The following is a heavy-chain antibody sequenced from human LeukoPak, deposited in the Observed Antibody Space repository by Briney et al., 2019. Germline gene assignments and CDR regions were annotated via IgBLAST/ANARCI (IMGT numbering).Heavy chain of an antibody. Sequence: GGSLRLSCAASRFTFSSYSMNWVRQAPGKGLEWVSSISSSSSYIYYADSVKGRFTISRDNAKNSLYLQMNSLRAEDTAVYYCARALESRDSSCWGQGTLVTVSS. CDR3: ARALESRDSSC. CDR2: ISSSSSYI. D-gene: IGHD6-13*01. J-gene: IGHJ4*02. V-gene: IGHV3-21*01. CDR1: RFTFSSYS.